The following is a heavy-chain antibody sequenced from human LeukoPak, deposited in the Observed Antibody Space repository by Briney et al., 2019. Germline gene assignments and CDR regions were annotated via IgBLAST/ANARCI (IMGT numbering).Heavy chain of an antibody. CDR2: IYYSGST. Sequence: GSLRLSCAASGFTVSSNYMTWVRQAPGKGLEWIGSIYYSGSTYYNPSLKSRVTISVDTSKNQFSLKLSSVTAADTAVYYCARDGGSSGWYNYWGQGTLVTVSS. V-gene: IGHV4-38-2*02. CDR1: GFTVSSNY. D-gene: IGHD6-19*01. CDR3: ARDGGSSGWYNY. J-gene: IGHJ4*02.